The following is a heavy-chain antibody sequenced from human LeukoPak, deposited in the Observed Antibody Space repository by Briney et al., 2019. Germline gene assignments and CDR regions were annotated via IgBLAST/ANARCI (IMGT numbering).Heavy chain of an antibody. CDR1: GYTFTGYY. CDR3: AKSFTGIAAAAIDY. CDR2: INPNSGGT. V-gene: IGHV1-2*02. D-gene: IGHD6-13*01. J-gene: IGHJ4*02. Sequence: ASVKVSCKASGYTFTGYYMHWVRQAPGQGLEWMGWINPNSGGTNYAQKFQGRVTMTRDTSISTAYTELSRLRSDDTAVYYCAKSFTGIAAAAIDYWGQGTLVTVSS.